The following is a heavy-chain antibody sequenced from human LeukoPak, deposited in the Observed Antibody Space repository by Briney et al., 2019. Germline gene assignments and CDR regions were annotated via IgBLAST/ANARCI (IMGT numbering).Heavy chain of an antibody. Sequence: GSSVKVSCKASGGTFSSYAISWVRQAPGQGLEWMGRIIPILGIANYAQKFQGRVTITADKSTSTAYMELSSLRSEDTAVYYCAREGIGPGIAVARGAFDIWGQGTMVTVSS. D-gene: IGHD6-19*01. CDR3: AREGIGPGIAVARGAFDI. CDR1: GGTFSSYA. J-gene: IGHJ3*02. V-gene: IGHV1-69*04. CDR2: IIPILGIA.